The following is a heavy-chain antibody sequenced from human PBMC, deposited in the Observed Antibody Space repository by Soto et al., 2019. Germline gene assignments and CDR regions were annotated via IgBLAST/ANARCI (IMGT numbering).Heavy chain of an antibody. J-gene: IGHJ3*02. CDR2: IYYSGST. D-gene: IGHD2-2*01. CDR1: GGSISSDGYY. Sequence: QVQLQESGPGLVKPSQTLSLTCTVSGGSISSDGYYWSWIRQHPGKGLEWIGYIYYSGSTYYNPSLKSRVTISVDTSKNQFSLKLSSVTAADTAVYYCARASPLRAQRAFDIWGQGTMVTVSS. CDR3: ARASPLRAQRAFDI. V-gene: IGHV4-31*03.